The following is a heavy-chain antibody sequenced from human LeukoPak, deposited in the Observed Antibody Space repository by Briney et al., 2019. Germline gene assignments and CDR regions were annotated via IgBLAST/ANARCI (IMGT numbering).Heavy chain of an antibody. D-gene: IGHD4-11*01. CDR2: MNPNSGNT. V-gene: IGHV1-8*03. J-gene: IGHJ5*02. Sequence: SVKPSCKPSGYTFTSYDINWGRQATGQGLERMGWMNPNSGNTGYARKVQGRVTITRNTSISTAYMELSSLRSEDTAVYYCASGSNYEGWFDPWGQGTLVTVSS. CDR1: GYTFTSYD. CDR3: ASGSNYEGWFDP.